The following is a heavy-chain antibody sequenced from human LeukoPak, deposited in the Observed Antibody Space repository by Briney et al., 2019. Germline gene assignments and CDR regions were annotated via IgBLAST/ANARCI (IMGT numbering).Heavy chain of an antibody. D-gene: IGHD3-3*01. CDR1: GFTFDDYA. CDR3: ARSAKRDFWSGYSGTFDY. J-gene: IGHJ4*02. V-gene: IGHV3-9*01. Sequence: SLRLSFAASGFTFDDYAMHWVRQAPGQGLEWVSGISWNSGSIGYADSVKGRFTISRDNAKNSLYLQMNSLRAEDTAVYYCARSAKRDFWSGYSGTFDYWGQGTLVTVSS. CDR2: ISWNSGSI.